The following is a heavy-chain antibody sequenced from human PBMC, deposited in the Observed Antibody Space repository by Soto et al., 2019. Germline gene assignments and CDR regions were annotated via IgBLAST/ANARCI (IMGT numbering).Heavy chain of an antibody. CDR3: AKTRGYSYGLNACDL. J-gene: IGHJ3*01. CDR2: IYYTGAT. Sequence: SETLSLTCTVSGASISSYYWSWIRQPPGKELEWIGYIYYTGATNYNPSLKSRVTMSLDTSRNQFSLKLTSVTAADTAVYYCAKTRGYSYGLNACDLWGQGTMVTVSS. V-gene: IGHV4-59*01. D-gene: IGHD5-18*01. CDR1: GASISSYY.